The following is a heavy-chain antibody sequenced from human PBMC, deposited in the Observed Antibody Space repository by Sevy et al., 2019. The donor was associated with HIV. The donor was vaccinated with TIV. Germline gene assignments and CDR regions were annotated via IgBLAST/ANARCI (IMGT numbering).Heavy chain of an antibody. CDR3: AKDLGAYGSGSYQY. Sequence: GGSLRLSCAASGFTFSSYAMSWVRQAPGKGLEWVSAISGSGGSTYYADSVKGRFTISRDNSKHTLYLQMNSLRAEDTAVYYCAKDLGAYGSGSYQYWGQGTLVTVSS. J-gene: IGHJ4*02. D-gene: IGHD3-10*01. V-gene: IGHV3-23*01. CDR2: ISGSGGST. CDR1: GFTFSSYA.